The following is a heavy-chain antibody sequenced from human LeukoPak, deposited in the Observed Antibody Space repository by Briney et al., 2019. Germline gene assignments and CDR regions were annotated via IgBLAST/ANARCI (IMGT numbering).Heavy chain of an antibody. Sequence: PGGSLRLSCAASGFTAITNDMTWVRQAPGKGLEWVSVLYSDGNTKYADSVQGRFTISRDNSKNTLYLEMNSLSPDDTAAYYCARGVEPLAANTLAYWGQGTLVTVSS. CDR1: GFTAITND. J-gene: IGHJ4*02. CDR2: LYSDGNT. CDR3: ARGVEPLAANTLAY. V-gene: IGHV3-53*01. D-gene: IGHD1-14*01.